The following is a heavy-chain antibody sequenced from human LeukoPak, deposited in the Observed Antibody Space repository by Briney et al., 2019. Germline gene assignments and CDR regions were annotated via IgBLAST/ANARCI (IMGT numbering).Heavy chain of an antibody. CDR3: AAEKRLYCSGGASYPDAYDI. CDR2: IVVGSGVT. Sequence: SVRVSCTASGVSFMSAAVQWVRQARGQRLEWIGWIVVGSGVTNYAQKFLERVTITRDMSTSTVFMELSSLRSEDTAVYYCAAEKRLYCSGGASYPDAYDIWGQGTMVTVSS. V-gene: IGHV1-58*01. J-gene: IGHJ3*02. D-gene: IGHD2-15*01. CDR1: GVSFMSAA.